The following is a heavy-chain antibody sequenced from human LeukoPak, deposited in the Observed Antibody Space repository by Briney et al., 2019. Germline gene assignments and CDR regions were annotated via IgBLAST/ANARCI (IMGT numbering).Heavy chain of an antibody. CDR1: GFTVSSNY. D-gene: IGHD6-13*01. V-gene: IGHV3-53*01. Sequence: GGSLRLSCAASGFTVSSNYMSWVRQAPGKGLEWVSVIYSGGSTYYADSVKGRFTISRDNSKNTLYLQLNSLRAEDTAVYYCAREGITAAADYWGQGTLVTVSS. CDR3: AREGITAAADY. CDR2: IYSGGST. J-gene: IGHJ4*02.